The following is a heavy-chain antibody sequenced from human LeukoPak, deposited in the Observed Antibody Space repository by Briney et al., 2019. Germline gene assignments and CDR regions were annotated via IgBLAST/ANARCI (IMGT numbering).Heavy chain of an antibody. Sequence: ASVKVSCKASGYTFTGYYMHWVRQAPGQGLEWMGWINPNSGGTNYAQKFQGRVTMTRDTSISTAYMELSRLRSDDTGVYYCARARYYYDSSGYYPYYYYYMDVWGKGTTVTISS. D-gene: IGHD3-22*01. J-gene: IGHJ6*03. CDR1: GYTFTGYY. V-gene: IGHV1-2*02. CDR3: ARARYYYDSSGYYPYYYYYMDV. CDR2: INPNSGGT.